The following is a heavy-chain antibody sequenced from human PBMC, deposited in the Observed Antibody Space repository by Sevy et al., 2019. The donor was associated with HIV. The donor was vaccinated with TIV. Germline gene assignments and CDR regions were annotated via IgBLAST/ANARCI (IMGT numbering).Heavy chain of an antibody. CDR2: IKQDGTDK. D-gene: IGHD3-16*02. CDR3: ARALADWGSFHYSS. Sequence: GGSLRLSCAASGFTFATYWMTWVRQAPGKGLKWVAYIKQDGTDKYYVDSVRGRFTISRDNGKNSLYLQMSSLRAEDTAVYFCARALADWGSFHYSSWGRGTLVTVSS. J-gene: IGHJ4*02. V-gene: IGHV3-7*01. CDR1: GFTFATYW.